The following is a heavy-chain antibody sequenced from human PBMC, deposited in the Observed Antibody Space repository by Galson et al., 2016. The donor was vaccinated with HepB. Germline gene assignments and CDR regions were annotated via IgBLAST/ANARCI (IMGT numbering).Heavy chain of an antibody. CDR2: ISKNGRAI. CDR1: GFTFSSYS. J-gene: IGHJ4*02. V-gene: IGHV3-30*18. CDR3: AKAHGTGSPNLDS. Sequence: SLRLSCAASGFTFSSYSIHWVRQAPGKGLEWVAVISKNGRAISYADSLKGRFTISSDNSKNTAYLQMNSLTTEDTSLYYCAKAHGTGSPNLDSWGQGTLVTVSS. D-gene: IGHD6-19*01.